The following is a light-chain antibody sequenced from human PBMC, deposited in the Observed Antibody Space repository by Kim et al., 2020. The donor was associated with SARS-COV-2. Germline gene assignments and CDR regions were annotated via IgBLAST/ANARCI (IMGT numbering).Light chain of an antibody. CDR3: QQSYITPFT. V-gene: IGKV1-39*01. Sequence: DIQMTQSPSSLSASVGDRVTITCRTSQSIISHLNWYHQKPGRAPKLLIYAASTLQGGVPSRFSGSGSETDFTLTISSLQPEDFGTYFCQQSYITPFTFGPGTKVDIK. CDR1: QSIISH. CDR2: AAS. J-gene: IGKJ3*01.